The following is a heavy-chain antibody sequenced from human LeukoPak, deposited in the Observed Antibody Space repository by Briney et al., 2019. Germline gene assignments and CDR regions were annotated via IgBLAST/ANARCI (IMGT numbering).Heavy chain of an antibody. J-gene: IGHJ4*02. CDR2: IYYSGST. CDR1: GGSISSSYS. CDR3: ASTKLGYSSGWH. Sequence: SETLSLTCTVSGGSISSSYSWGWIRQPPGKGLEWIGNIYYSGSTYYNPSLKSRVTISVDTSKNQFSLKLSSVTASDTAIYYCASTKLGYSSGWHRGQGTLVTVSS. D-gene: IGHD6-19*01. V-gene: IGHV4-39*01.